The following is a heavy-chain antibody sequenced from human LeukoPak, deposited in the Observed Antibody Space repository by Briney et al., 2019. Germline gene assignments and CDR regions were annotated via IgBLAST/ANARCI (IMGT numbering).Heavy chain of an antibody. J-gene: IGHJ3*02. D-gene: IGHD3-3*01. V-gene: IGHV1-8*01. CDR3: ARGLTIFGVVIIGAFDI. CDR1: GYTLTSYD. Sequence: ASVKVSCKASGYTLTSYDINWVRQATGQGLEWMGWMNPNSGNTGYAQKFQGRVTMTRNTSISTAYMELSSLRSEDTAVYYCARGLTIFGVVIIGAFDIWGQGTMVTVSS. CDR2: MNPNSGNT.